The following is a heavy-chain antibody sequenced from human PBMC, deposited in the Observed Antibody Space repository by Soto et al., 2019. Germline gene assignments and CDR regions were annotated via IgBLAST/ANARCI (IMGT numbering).Heavy chain of an antibody. Sequence: GESLKISCKGSGYSFTSYWIGWVRQMPGKGLEWMGIIYPGDSDTRYSPSFQGQVTISADKSISTTYLQWSSLKASDTAMYYCARTSPYDSSGHYWSFDLWGRGTLVTVSS. D-gene: IGHD3-22*01. CDR3: ARTSPYDSSGHYWSFDL. CDR2: IYPGDSDT. V-gene: IGHV5-51*01. J-gene: IGHJ2*01. CDR1: GYSFTSYW.